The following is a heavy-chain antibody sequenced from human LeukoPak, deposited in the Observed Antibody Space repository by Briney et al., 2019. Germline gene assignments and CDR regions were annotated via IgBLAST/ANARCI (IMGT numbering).Heavy chain of an antibody. CDR2: IYWNDDN. D-gene: IGHD4-17*01. CDR3: AHYGDYRFLYYFDY. Sequence: SGPTLVKPTQTLTLTCTFSGFSLSTSGVGVGWIRQPPGKALEWLALIYWNDDNRYSPSLKRRHTITKDTSKNQVVLTMTNMDPVDTATYYCAHYGDYRFLYYFDYWGQGTLVTVSS. CDR1: GFSLSTSGVG. J-gene: IGHJ4*02. V-gene: IGHV2-5*01.